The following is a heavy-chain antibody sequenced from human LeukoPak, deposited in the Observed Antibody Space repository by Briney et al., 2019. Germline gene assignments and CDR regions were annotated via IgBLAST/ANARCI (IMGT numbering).Heavy chain of an antibody. CDR3: ARDHLLAYCGGDCLGAFDI. CDR2: IIPIFGTA. V-gene: IGHV1-69*13. D-gene: IGHD2-21*02. CDR1: GGTFSSYA. J-gene: IGHJ3*02. Sequence: SVKVSCKASGGTFSSYAISWVRRAPGQGLEWMGGIIPIFGTANYAQKFQGRVTITADESTSTAYMELSSLRSEDTAVYYCARDHLLAYCGGDCLGAFDIWGQGTMVTVSS.